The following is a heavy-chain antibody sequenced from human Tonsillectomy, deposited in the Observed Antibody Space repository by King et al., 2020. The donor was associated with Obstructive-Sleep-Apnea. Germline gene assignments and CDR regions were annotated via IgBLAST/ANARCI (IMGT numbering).Heavy chain of an antibody. CDR3: AKDDGTYCGGDCQPPLDY. CDR2: ISDRGSST. CDR1: EFTFANYG. D-gene: IGHD2-21*02. V-gene: IGHV3-23*04. J-gene: IGHJ4*02. Sequence: DVQLVESGGGLVQPGGSLILSCAASEFTFANYGRVWVRQAPGKGLEWVSIISDRGSSTYYAGSVRGRFTIARDNSKNTLLLQMNSLRADDTAVYYCAKDDGTYCGGDCQPPLDYWGQGTLVTVSS.